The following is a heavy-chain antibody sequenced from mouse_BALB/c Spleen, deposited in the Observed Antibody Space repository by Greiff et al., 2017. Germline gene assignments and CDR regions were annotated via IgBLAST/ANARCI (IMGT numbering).Heavy chain of an antibody. D-gene: IGHD2-10*02. J-gene: IGHJ3*01. V-gene: IGHV4-2*02. CDR2: INPGSSTI. Sequence: EVNVVESGGGLVQPGGSLNLSCAASGFDFSRYWMSWARQAPGKGQEWIGEINPGSSTINYTPSLKDKFIISRDNAKNTLYLQMSKVRSEDTALYYCARSSSYGPFAYWGQGTLVTVSA. CDR3: ARSSSYGPFAY. CDR1: GFDFSRYW.